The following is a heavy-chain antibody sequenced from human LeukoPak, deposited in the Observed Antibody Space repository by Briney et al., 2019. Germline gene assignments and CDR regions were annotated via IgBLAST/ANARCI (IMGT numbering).Heavy chain of an antibody. J-gene: IGHJ6*02. D-gene: IGHD6-6*01. CDR2: IIPIFGTA. Sequence: ASVKVSCKASGGTFSSYGISWVRQAPGQGLEWMGGIIPIFGTANYAQKFQGRVTITADESTSTAYMELSSLRSEDTAVYYCALEYGSLWADMDVWGQGTTVTVSS. V-gene: IGHV1-69*13. CDR1: GGTFSSYG. CDR3: ALEYGSLWADMDV.